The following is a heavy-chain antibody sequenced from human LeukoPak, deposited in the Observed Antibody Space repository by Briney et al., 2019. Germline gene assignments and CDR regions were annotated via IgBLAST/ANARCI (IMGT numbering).Heavy chain of an antibody. CDR3: ARGRGDFWSDYYHYMDV. CDR1: GFTFSSYW. J-gene: IGHJ6*03. Sequence: GGSLRLSCAASGFTFSSYWMNWVRQAPGKGPEWVANIKPDGSEKYYVDSVKGRFTISGDNAKNSLYLQMNSLRAEDTAVYYCARGRGDFWSDYYHYMDVWGKGTTVTVSS. CDR2: IKPDGSEK. V-gene: IGHV3-7*01. D-gene: IGHD3-3*01.